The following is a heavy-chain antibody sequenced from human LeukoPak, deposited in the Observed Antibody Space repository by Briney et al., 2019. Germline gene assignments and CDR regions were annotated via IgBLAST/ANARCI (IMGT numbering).Heavy chain of an antibody. CDR1: GGSFSGYY. Sequence: SETLSLTCAVYGGSFSGYYWSWIRQPPGKGLEWIGEINHSGSTNYNPSLKSRVTISVDTSKNQFSLKLSSVTAADTAVYYCAGSHDYVDYWGQGTLVTVSS. CDR2: INHSGST. J-gene: IGHJ4*02. CDR3: AGSHDYVDY. V-gene: IGHV4-34*01.